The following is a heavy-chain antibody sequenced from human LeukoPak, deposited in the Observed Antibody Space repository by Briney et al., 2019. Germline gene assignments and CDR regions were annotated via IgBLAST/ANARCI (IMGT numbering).Heavy chain of an antibody. CDR3: ARDLYYYDSSGYYPGAFDI. V-gene: IGHV3-21*01. CDR2: ISSSSSYI. Sequence: GGSLRLSCAASGFTFSSYSMNWVRQAPGKGLVWVSSISSSSSYIYYADSVKGRFTISRDNAKNSLYLQMNSLRAEDTAVYYCARDLYYYDSSGYYPGAFDIWGQGTMVTVSS. J-gene: IGHJ3*02. CDR1: GFTFSSYS. D-gene: IGHD3-22*01.